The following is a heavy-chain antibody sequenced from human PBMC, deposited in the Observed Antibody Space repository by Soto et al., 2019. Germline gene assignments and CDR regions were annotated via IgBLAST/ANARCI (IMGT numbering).Heavy chain of an antibody. D-gene: IGHD2-15*01. V-gene: IGHV1-46*01. CDR3: ARDPQGYCSGGRCYPFDS. CDR2: INPSGDNI. CDR1: GYTLTSYS. Sequence: QVQLVQSGAEVKKPGASVRVSCKASGYTLTSYSMHWVRQAPGQGLEWMGIINPSGDNIRYAQNFQGRVTMTRDTSTSTVYLELSRLRSEDTPIYYCARDPQGYCSGGRCYPFDSWGQGTLVTVSS. J-gene: IGHJ4*02.